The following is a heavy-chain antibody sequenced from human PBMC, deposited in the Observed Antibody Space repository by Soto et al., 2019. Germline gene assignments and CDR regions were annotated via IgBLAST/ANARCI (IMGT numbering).Heavy chain of an antibody. Sequence: PSETLSLTCTVFGGSISSGGYYWSWIRQHPGKGLEWIGYIYYSGSTYYNPSLKSRVTISVDTSKNQFSLKLSSVTAADTAVYYCARDSTTSVNWFDPWGQGTLVTVSS. CDR3: ARDSTTSVNWFDP. CDR2: IYYSGST. J-gene: IGHJ5*02. D-gene: IGHD2-2*01. V-gene: IGHV4-31*03. CDR1: GGSISSGGYY.